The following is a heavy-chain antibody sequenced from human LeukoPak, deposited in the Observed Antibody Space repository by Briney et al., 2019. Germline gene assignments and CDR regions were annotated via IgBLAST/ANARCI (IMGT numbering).Heavy chain of an antibody. CDR1: GYTFTSYY. CDR3: ARVARIAAAVMYYFDY. CDR2: INPSGGST. J-gene: IGHJ4*02. V-gene: IGHV1-46*01. Sequence: ASVRVSCKASGYTFTSYYMHLVRQAPGQGLEWMGIINPSGGSTSYAQKFQGRVTMTRDTSTSTVYMELSSLRSEDTAVYYCARVARIAAAVMYYFDYWGQGTLVTVSS. D-gene: IGHD6-13*01.